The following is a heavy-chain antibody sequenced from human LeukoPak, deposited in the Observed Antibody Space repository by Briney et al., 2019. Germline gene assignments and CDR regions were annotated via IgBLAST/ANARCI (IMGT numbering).Heavy chain of an antibody. V-gene: IGHV3-30*02. D-gene: IGHD3-10*01. CDR2: IRYDGSNK. CDR3: AKDRGYYFDY. CDR1: GFTFSSYG. Sequence: GGSLRLSCAASGFTFSSYGMYWVRQAPGKGLELVAFIRYDGSNKYYADSVKGRFTISRGNSKNTLYLQMNSLRVEDTAVYYCAKDRGYYFDYWGQGTLVTVSS. J-gene: IGHJ4*02.